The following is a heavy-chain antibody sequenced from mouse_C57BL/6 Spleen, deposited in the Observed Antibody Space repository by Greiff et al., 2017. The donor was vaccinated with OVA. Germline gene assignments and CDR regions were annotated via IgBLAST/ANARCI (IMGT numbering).Heavy chain of an antibody. V-gene: IGHV2-4*01. D-gene: IGHD2-4*01. Sequence: VQLQQSGPGLVQPSQSLSITCTVSGFSLTSYGVHWVRQPPGKGLEWLGVIWRGGSTAYNAAFISRLSISKDNSKSQVFFKMNSLQADDTAIYYCAKGDYDDDRGHYYAMDYWGQGTSVTVSS. CDR1: GFSLTSYG. CDR2: IWRGGST. J-gene: IGHJ4*01. CDR3: AKGDYDDDRGHYYAMDY.